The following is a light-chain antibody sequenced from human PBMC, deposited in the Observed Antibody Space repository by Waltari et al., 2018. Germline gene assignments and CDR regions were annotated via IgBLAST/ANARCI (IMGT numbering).Light chain of an antibody. J-gene: IGKJ4*01. V-gene: IGKV3-11*01. CDR3: QQRANWPLT. Sequence: EPLLTQSQGPQSLSPEDRATLSCSASQSVTRYLAWYQQKPGLAPRLLIYDTSNRATGIPARFIGSGSGTDFSLTITSLESEDFAVYYCQQRANWPLTFGGGTKVEIK. CDR2: DTS. CDR1: QSVTRY.